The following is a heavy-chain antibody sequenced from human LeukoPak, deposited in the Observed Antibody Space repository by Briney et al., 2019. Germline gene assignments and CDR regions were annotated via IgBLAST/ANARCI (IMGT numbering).Heavy chain of an antibody. D-gene: IGHD6-13*01. CDR1: GYTFTGYY. V-gene: IGHV1-2*02. CDR2: INPNSGGT. J-gene: IGHJ4*02. Sequence: ASVKVSCKASGYTFTGYYMHWVRQAPGQGLEWMGWINPNSGGTNYAQKFQGRVTMTRDTSISTAYMELSRLRSDDTAVYYYASSPRYSSSWYRVDYWGQGTLVTVSS. CDR3: ASSPRYSSSWYRVDY.